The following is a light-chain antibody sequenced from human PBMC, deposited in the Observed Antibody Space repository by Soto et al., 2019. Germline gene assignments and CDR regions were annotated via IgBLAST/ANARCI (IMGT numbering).Light chain of an antibody. CDR3: XXXXXXXXT. CDR2: KVP. J-gene: IGKJ5*01. Sequence: DVVMTHPPLSLPVTLGQPASISCTSNQILVHSDGIAYFSWFQQRPGRSPRRLIYKVPNRDSGVPARFSGSGSGTDFALKISRVEPEDVGVXXXXXXXXXXXTXGQGTRREIK. V-gene: IGKV2-30*02. CDR1: QILVHSDGIAY.